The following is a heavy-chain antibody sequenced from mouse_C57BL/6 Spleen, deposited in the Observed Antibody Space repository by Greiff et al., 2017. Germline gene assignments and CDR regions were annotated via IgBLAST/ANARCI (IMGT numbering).Heavy chain of an antibody. CDR1: GFPFCDYG. CDR2: ISSGSSTI. Sequence: DVKLVASGGGLVKPGGSLKLSCAASGFPFCDYGMHWVRQAPEKGLEWVAYISSGSSTISYADKVKGRFTISRDNDKNTLCLQMTSPRSEDTAMDYCTRNAPRTIDDWGQGTSVTVTA. J-gene: IGHJ4*01. CDR3: TRNAPRTIDD. V-gene: IGHV5-17*01.